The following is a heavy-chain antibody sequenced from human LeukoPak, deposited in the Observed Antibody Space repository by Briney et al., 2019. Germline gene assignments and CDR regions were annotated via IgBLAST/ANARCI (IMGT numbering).Heavy chain of an antibody. CDR3: ARATSLYYYDSSGYFDY. CDR2: IIPIFGTA. D-gene: IGHD3-22*01. J-gene: IGHJ4*02. V-gene: IGHV1-69*13. CDR1: GGTFSSYA. Sequence: GASVKVSCKASGGTFSSYAINWVRQAPGQGLEWMGGIIPIFGTANYAQRFQGRVTITADESTSTAYMELSSLRSEDTAVYYCARATSLYYYDSSGYFDYWGQGTLVTVSS.